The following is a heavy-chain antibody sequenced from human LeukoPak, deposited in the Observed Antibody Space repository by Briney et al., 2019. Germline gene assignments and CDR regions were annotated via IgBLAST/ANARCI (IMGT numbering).Heavy chain of an antibody. CDR2: IYPGDSDT. J-gene: IGHJ4*02. CDR3: ARQSSMYSSELDY. CDR1: GYSFTSYW. V-gene: IGHV5-51*01. D-gene: IGHD6-25*01. Sequence: PGESLKISCKGSGYSFTSYWFGWVRQMPGKGLEWMGIIYPGDSDTRYSPSFQGQVTISADKSISTAYLQWSSLKASDTAMYYCARQSSMYSSELDYWGQGTLVTVSS.